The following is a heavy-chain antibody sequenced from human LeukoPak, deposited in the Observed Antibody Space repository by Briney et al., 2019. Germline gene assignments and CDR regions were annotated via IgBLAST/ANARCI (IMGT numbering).Heavy chain of an antibody. Sequence: SETLSLTCTVSGGSISSYYWSWIRQPAGKGLEWIGRIYTSGSTNYNPSLKSRVTMSVDTSKNQFSLKLSSVTAADTAVYYCARVMVYGGYYYYGMDVWGQGTTVTVSS. CDR2: IYTSGST. CDR1: GGSISSYY. D-gene: IGHD2-8*01. V-gene: IGHV4-4*07. CDR3: ARVMVYGGYYYYGMDV. J-gene: IGHJ6*02.